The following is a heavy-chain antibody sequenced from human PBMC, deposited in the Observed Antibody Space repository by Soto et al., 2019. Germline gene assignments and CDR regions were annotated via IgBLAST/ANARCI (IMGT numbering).Heavy chain of an antibody. Sequence: GASQKVSCAASGHTSSEYGLSAVRQSPGKELEWVSSISGSRGSTTYYAGSLKGRFTLSRDNSKNTRNLQMNSLRYVGTTVYYCAQDRGCSGSTCYQAYWGPGTRIVVAS. J-gene: IGHJ4*02. V-gene: IGHV3-23*01. D-gene: IGHD2-2*01. CDR3: AQDRGCSGSTCYQAY. CDR1: GHTSSEYG. CDR2: ISGSRGSTT.